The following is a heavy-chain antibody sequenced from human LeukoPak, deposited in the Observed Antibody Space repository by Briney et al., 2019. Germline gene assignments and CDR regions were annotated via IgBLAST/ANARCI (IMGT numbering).Heavy chain of an antibody. V-gene: IGHV4-59*01. Sequence: SETLSLTCTVSGGSLSSYYWSWIRQPPGKGLEWIGYIFYSGGTNYNPSLKSRVTISVDTSKNQFSLRLRSVTAADTAVYYCAAHYDSSGYYPLDWWGQGTLVTVSS. J-gene: IGHJ4*02. D-gene: IGHD3-22*01. CDR2: IFYSGGT. CDR1: GGSLSSYY. CDR3: AAHYDSSGYYPLDW.